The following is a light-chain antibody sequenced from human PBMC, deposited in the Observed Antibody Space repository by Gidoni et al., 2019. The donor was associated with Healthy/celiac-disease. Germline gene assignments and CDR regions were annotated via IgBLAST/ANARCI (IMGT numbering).Light chain of an antibody. CDR3: QQYYSIPPA. CDR1: QGISSY. V-gene: IGKV1D-8*01. J-gene: IGKJ1*01. Sequence: VLWMTQSPSLLSASTGDRVTISCRTSQGISSYLAWYQQKPGKAPELLIYAASTLQSGVPSRFSGSGSGTDFTLTISCLQSEDFATYYCQQYYSIPPAFGQGTKVEIK. CDR2: AAS.